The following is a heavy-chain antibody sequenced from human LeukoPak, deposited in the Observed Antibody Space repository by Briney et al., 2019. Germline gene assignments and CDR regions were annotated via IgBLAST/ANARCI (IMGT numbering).Heavy chain of an antibody. J-gene: IGHJ4*02. V-gene: IGHV3-21*01. D-gene: IGHD5-24*01. CDR1: GFTFSSYG. CDR2: ISSSSSYI. Sequence: SGGSLRLSCAASGFTFSSYGMHWVRQAPGKGLEWVSSISSSSSYIYYADSVKGRFTISRDNAKNSLYLQMNSLRAEDTAVYYCARDWVRDEGYWGQGTLVTVSS. CDR3: ARDWVRDEGY.